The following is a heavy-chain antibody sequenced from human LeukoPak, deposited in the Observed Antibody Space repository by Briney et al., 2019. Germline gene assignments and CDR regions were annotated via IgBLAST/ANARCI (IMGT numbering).Heavy chain of an antibody. Sequence: SETLSLTCAVSGYSISSGYYWGWIRQPPGEGLEWIGIIYHSGSTYYNPSLKSRVTISVDTSKNQFSLKLSSVTAADTAVYYCVSGYVAALPSYWGQGTLVTVSS. J-gene: IGHJ4*02. CDR3: VSGYVAALPSY. V-gene: IGHV4-38-2*01. CDR2: IYHSGST. D-gene: IGHD5-12*01. CDR1: GYSISSGYY.